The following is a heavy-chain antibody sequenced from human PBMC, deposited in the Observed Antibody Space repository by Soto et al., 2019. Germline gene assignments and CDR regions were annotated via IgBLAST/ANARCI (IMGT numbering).Heavy chain of an antibody. CDR2: IFHTGAT. CDR3: ARRRIVPTTNFDY. V-gene: IGHV4-39*01. D-gene: IGHD1-26*01. J-gene: IGHJ4*02. Sequence: SETLSLTCTVSGGSITSSSFYWGWIRQPPGKGLEWIGHIFHTGATYYNPTLKSRLRMSVDTSRNQFSLNLSSVTATDTAVYYCARRRIVPTTNFDYWGQGTLVTVSS. CDR1: GGSITSSSFY.